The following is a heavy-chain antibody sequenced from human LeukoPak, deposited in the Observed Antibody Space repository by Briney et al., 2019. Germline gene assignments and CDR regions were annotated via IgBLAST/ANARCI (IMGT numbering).Heavy chain of an antibody. D-gene: IGHD6-19*01. CDR1: GYTFTGYY. J-gene: IGHJ6*02. V-gene: IGHV1-2*02. CDR3: ARAVSSGWYDYYYYYGMDV. CDR2: INPNSGGT. Sequence: ASVKVSCKASGYTFTGYYMHWVRQAPGQGLEWMGWINPNSGGTNYALKFQDRVTMTRNTSISTAYMELSSLRSEDTAVYYCARAVSSGWYDYYYYYGMDVWGQGTTVTVSS.